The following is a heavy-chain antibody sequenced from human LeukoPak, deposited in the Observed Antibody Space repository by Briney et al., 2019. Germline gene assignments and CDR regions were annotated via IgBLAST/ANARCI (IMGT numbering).Heavy chain of an antibody. CDR3: ARGVHDYVWGSYLYYFDY. V-gene: IGHV4-34*01. Sequence: PSETLSLTCAVYGGSFSGYYWSWIRQPPGKGLEWIGEINHSGSTNYNPSLKSRVTISVDTSKNQFSLKLSSVTAADTAVYYCARGVHDYVWGSYLYYFDYWGQGTLVTVSS. CDR2: INHSGST. J-gene: IGHJ4*02. D-gene: IGHD3-16*01. CDR1: GGSFSGYY.